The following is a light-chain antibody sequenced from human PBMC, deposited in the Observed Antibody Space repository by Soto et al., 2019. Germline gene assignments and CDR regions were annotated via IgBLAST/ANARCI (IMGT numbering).Light chain of an antibody. CDR1: QSISSW. CDR3: QQYNTYPWT. V-gene: IGKV1-5*03. CDR2: KAS. J-gene: IGKJ1*01. Sequence: DIQMTQSPSTLSASVGDRVTITCRASQSISSWLAWYQQKPGNAPKVLIYKASRLESGVPSRFSGSGSVKELTLNISSLQPDDFATYYCQQYNTYPWTFGQGTQVELK.